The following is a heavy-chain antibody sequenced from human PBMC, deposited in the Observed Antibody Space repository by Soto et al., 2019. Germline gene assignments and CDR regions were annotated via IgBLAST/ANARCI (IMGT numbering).Heavy chain of an antibody. Sequence: GESLKISCKGSGYSFTSYWISWVRQMPGKXLEWMGRIDPSDSYTNYSPSFQGHVTISADKSISTAYLQWSSLKASDTARYYCARHVGIAAAVFYYGMDVWGQGTTVTVSS. CDR1: GYSFTSYW. CDR3: ARHVGIAAAVFYYGMDV. CDR2: IDPSDSYT. J-gene: IGHJ6*02. V-gene: IGHV5-10-1*01. D-gene: IGHD6-13*01.